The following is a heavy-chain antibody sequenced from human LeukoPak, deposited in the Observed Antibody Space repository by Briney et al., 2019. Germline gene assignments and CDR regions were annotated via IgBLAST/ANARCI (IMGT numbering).Heavy chain of an antibody. Sequence: GGSLRLSCSASGFTFSPYSVNWVRQAPGKGLEWVSYMSSGGSTIYYADSVKGRFTISRDNAKNSLYLQMDSLRAEDTAVYYCARPYGPGAFEIWGQGTMVTVSS. CDR3: ARPYGPGAFEI. CDR1: GFTFSPYS. D-gene: IGHD4-17*01. V-gene: IGHV3-48*01. J-gene: IGHJ3*02. CDR2: MSSGGSTI.